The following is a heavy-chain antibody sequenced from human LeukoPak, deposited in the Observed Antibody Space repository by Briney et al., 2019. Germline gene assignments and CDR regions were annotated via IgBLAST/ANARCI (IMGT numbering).Heavy chain of an antibody. V-gene: IGHV1-8*01. D-gene: IGHD6-19*01. Sequence: ASVKVSCKASGYTFTSYDINWVRQATGQGLEWMGWMNPNSGNTGYAQKFQGRVTMTRNISISTAYMELSSLRSEDTAVYYCARGPRPREYSSGWYGYWGQGTLVTVSS. J-gene: IGHJ4*02. CDR2: MNPNSGNT. CDR1: GYTFTSYD. CDR3: ARGPRPREYSSGWYGY.